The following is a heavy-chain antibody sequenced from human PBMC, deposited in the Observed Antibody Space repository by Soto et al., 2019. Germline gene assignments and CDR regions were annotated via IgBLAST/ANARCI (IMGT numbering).Heavy chain of an antibody. CDR3: ARRDALAGLNY. Sequence: EVQLVESGGGLVQPGGSLRVSCAASGFTFSSYWMHWVRQAPGKGLVWVSRINSDGSSTSYADSVKGRFTISRDNAKNALYLQMNSRGAEDAAIYYCARRDALAGLNYWGQGTLVTVTS. CDR1: GFTFSSYW. D-gene: IGHD3-3*02. V-gene: IGHV3-74*01. CDR2: INSDGSST. J-gene: IGHJ4*02.